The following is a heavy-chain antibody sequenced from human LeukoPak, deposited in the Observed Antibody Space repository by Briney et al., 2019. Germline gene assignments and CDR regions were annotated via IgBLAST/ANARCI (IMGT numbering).Heavy chain of an antibody. CDR1: GYIVSGYY. D-gene: IGHD3-10*01. V-gene: IGHV1-2*02. CDR2: VNPNTGDT. J-gene: IGHJ6*04. Sequence: ASVKVSCKASGYIVSGYYVHWVRQAPGRGLEWLGWVNPNTGDTNSAQKFQGRVTMTRDLSTTTAYMELFSLTYDDTAVYFCAKSGDSYYSPDVWGKGTTVTVSS. CDR3: AKSGDSYYSPDV.